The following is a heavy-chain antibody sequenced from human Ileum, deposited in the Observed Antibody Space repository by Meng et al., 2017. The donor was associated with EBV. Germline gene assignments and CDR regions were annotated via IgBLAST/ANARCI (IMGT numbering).Heavy chain of an antibody. CDR3: ARADKVRFDY. CDR2: IYHSGST. Sequence: VHVQVRGRGLVKLSGTLSLTCACSGVSMSSTNWWSCVRQPTGKGLEWIGEIYHSGSTNYNPSLKCRVSISVDKSKNQFSLKLSSVTAADTAVYYCARADKVRFDYWGQGTLVTVSS. CDR1: GVSMSSTNW. J-gene: IGHJ4*02. V-gene: IGHV4-4*02.